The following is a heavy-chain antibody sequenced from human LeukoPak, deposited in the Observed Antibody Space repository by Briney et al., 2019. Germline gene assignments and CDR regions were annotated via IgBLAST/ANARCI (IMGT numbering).Heavy chain of an antibody. CDR2: INPNSGGT. D-gene: IGHD1-26*01. J-gene: IGHJ3*02. CDR1: GYTFTGYY. Sequence: ASVKVSCKASGYTFTGYYMHWVRQAPGQGLEWMGWINPNSGGTNYAQKFQGRVTMTRDTSISTAYMELSRLRSDDTAVYYCARAGSGSYSTAYDAFDIWGQGTMVPVSS. V-gene: IGHV1-2*02. CDR3: ARAGSGSYSTAYDAFDI.